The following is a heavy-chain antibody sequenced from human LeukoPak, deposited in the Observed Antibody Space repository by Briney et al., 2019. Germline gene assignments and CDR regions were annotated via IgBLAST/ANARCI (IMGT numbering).Heavy chain of an antibody. V-gene: IGHV4-30-2*01. CDR2: IYHSGST. Sequence: PSETLSLTCTVSGGSISSGGYYWSWLRQPPGKGLEWIRYIYHSGSTYYNPSLKSRVTISVDTSKNQFSLKLSSVTAADTAVYYCASERITMIVNRGTEFDYWGQGTLVTVSS. J-gene: IGHJ4*02. CDR1: GGSISSGGYY. CDR3: ASERITMIVNRGTEFDY. D-gene: IGHD3-22*01.